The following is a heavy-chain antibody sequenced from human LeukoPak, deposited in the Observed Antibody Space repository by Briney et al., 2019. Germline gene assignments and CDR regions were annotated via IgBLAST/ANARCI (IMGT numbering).Heavy chain of an antibody. CDR3: ARGIDRSSGRWFDP. D-gene: IGHD6-19*01. Sequence: PSETPSLTCTVSGASISNYYWSWIRQPAGKGLEWIGRVSTNGNTNYNPSLKSRVSMSVDTSKNQFSLILSSVTAADTAVYYCARGIDRSSGRWFDPWGQGTLVTVSS. CDR2: VSTNGNT. CDR1: GASISNYY. J-gene: IGHJ5*02. V-gene: IGHV4-4*07.